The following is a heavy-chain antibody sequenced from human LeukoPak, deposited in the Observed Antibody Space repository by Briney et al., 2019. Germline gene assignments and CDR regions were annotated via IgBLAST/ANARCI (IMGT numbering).Heavy chain of an antibody. V-gene: IGHV4-61*02. D-gene: IGHD6-13*01. CDR3: AASHSSSWPFDY. CDR1: GGPIGSGSYY. CDR2: IYTSGSI. J-gene: IGHJ4*02. Sequence: SETLSLTCTVSGGPIGSGSYYWSWIRQPAGKALEWIGRIYTSGSINYNPSLKSRVTISVDTSKNQFSLKLSSVTAADTAVYYCAASHSSSWPFDYWGQGTLVTVSS.